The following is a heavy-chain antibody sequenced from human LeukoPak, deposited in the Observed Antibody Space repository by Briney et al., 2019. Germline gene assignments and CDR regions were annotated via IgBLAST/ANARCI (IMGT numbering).Heavy chain of an antibody. J-gene: IGHJ4*02. CDR1: GFTFDDYA. CDR2: ISWNSGSI. Sequence: VRSLRLSCAASGFTFDDYAMHWVRQAPGKGLEWVSGISWNSGSIGYADSVKGRFTISRDNAKNSLYLQMNSLRAEDMALYYCAKGYQLLSTPTFDYWGQGTLVTVSS. CDR3: AKGYQLLSTPTFDY. D-gene: IGHD2-2*01. V-gene: IGHV3-9*03.